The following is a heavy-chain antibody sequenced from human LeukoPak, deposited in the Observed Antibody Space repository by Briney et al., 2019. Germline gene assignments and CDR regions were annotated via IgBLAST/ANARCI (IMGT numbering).Heavy chain of an antibody. J-gene: IGHJ4*02. CDR1: GFTVSSNY. CDR2: IYSGGST. CDR3: AKDQAYYYDSSGYYYLDY. D-gene: IGHD3-22*01. Sequence: PGGSLRLSCAASGFTVSSNYMSWVRQAPGKGPEWVSVIYSGGSTYYADSVEGRFTISRDNSKNTLYLQMNSLRAEDTAVYYCAKDQAYYYDSSGYYYLDYWGQGTLVTVSS. V-gene: IGHV3-53*01.